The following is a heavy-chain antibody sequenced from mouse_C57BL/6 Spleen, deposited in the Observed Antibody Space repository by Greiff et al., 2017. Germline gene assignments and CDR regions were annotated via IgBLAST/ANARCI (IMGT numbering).Heavy chain of an antibody. J-gene: IGHJ2*01. D-gene: IGHD2-1*01. Sequence: VQLQQSGAELVRPGTSVKVSCKASGYAFTNYLIEWVKQRPGQGLEWIGVINPGSGGTNYNEKFKGKATLTADKSSSTAYMQLSSLTSEDSAVYFCARGSNGNLDYWGQGTTLTVSS. CDR1: GYAFTNYL. CDR3: ARGSNGNLDY. CDR2: INPGSGGT. V-gene: IGHV1-54*01.